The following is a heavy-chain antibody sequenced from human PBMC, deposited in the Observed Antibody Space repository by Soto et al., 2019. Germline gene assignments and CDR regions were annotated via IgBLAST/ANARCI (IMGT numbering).Heavy chain of an antibody. V-gene: IGHV1-2*04. CDR3: ARRQSSTSCYYGQRCRRAFDI. D-gene: IGHD2-2*01. Sequence: GASVKVSCKASGYTFTGYYMHWVRQAPGQGLEWMGWINPNSGSTNYAQKFQGWVTMTRDTSISTAYMELSSLRSEDTAVYYCARRQSSTSCYYGQRCRRAFDIWGQGTMVTVSS. CDR1: GYTFTGYY. J-gene: IGHJ3*02. CDR2: INPNSGST.